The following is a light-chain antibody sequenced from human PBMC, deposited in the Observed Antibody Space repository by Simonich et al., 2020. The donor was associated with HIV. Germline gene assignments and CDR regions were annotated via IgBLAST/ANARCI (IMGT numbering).Light chain of an antibody. V-gene: IGKV3-15*01. CDR2: DAS. J-gene: IGKJ2*01. CDR1: QSVSSN. Sequence: EMVMTQSPATLSLSPGERATLSCRASQSVSSNLAWYQQKPGQAPPLLIYDASTRATGIPARFSGSGSGTEFTLTIRSLQSEDFAVYYCQQYNKWPYTFGQGTKLEIK. CDR3: QQYNKWPYT.